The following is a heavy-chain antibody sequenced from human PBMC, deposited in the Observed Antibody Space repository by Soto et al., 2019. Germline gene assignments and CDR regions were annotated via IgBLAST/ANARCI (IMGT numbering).Heavy chain of an antibody. V-gene: IGHV3-23*01. D-gene: IGHD3-3*01. CDR2: ITASGNSR. CDR3: ARGPPEETHDFWSGYYTWEGRLMDV. CDR1: GFTFKNYA. J-gene: IGHJ6*02. Sequence: GVSLRLSCVVSGFTFKNYAMGWVRQSPGKGLEWVSGITASGNSRYYADSVKDRFTISRDNSRNTLFLQVDSLRGEDTAVYYCARGPPEETHDFWSGYYTWEGRLMDVWGQGTTVTGSS.